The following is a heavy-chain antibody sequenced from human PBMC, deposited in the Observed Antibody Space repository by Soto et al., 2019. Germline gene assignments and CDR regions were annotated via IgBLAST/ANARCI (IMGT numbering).Heavy chain of an antibody. J-gene: IGHJ5*02. V-gene: IGHV4-30-2*01. CDR3: ARVPGP. CDR1: GGSISSGGYS. CDR2: IYHSGST. D-gene: IGHD7-27*01. Sequence: QLQLQESGSGLVKPSQTLSLTCAVSGGSISSGGYSWSWIRQPPGKGLEWIGYIYHSGSTYYNPSLRSRVTIPVARPTTQSSLKLSSVTAADTAVYYCARVPGPWGQGTLVTVSS.